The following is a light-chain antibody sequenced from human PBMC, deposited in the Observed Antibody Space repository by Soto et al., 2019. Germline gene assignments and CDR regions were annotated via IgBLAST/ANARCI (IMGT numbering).Light chain of an antibody. Sequence: QSALTQPASVSGSPGQSITISCTGTQSDVGGYHWVSWYQQSPGKAPNVIIYDVTTLPSGVANRFSGSKSDNTASLTISGPRAEEKADYYCASSTYIASHDYWSFGGGPKLTVL. CDR2: DVT. J-gene: IGLJ3*02. V-gene: IGLV2-14*03. CDR1: QSDVGGYHW. CDR3: ASSTYIASHDYWS.